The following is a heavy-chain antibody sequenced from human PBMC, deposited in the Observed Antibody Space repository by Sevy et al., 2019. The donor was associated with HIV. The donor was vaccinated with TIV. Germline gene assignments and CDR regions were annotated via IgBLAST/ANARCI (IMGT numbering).Heavy chain of an antibody. CDR1: GYTFTSYD. Sequence: ASVKVSCKASGYTFTSYDINWVRQATGQGLEWMGWMNPNSGNTGYAQKFQGRVTMTRNTSISTAYMELSSPRSEDTAVYYCARLGFYYYYYGMDVWGQGTTVTVSS. CDR3: ARLGFYYYYYGMDV. V-gene: IGHV1-8*01. J-gene: IGHJ6*02. CDR2: MNPNSGNT. D-gene: IGHD7-27*01.